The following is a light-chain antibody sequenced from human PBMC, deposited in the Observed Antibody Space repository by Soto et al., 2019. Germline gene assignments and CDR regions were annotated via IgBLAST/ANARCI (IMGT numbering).Light chain of an antibody. V-gene: IGKV3-15*01. CDR3: QQYHNWWT. Sequence: EIVMTQSPATLSLSPGERATPSCRASQSVSSYLAWYQQKPGQAPRLLIYGASTRVTGIPARFSGSGSGTEFTLTISSLQSEDFAVYYCQQYHNWWTFGQGTKVDI. J-gene: IGKJ1*01. CDR2: GAS. CDR1: QSVSSY.